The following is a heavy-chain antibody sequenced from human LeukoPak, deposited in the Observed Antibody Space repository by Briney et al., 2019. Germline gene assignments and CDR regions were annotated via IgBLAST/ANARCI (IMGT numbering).Heavy chain of an antibody. Sequence: PGGSLRLSCAASGFTFDDYAMHWVRQAPGKGLEWVSGISWNSGSIGYADSVKGRFTISRDNAKNSLYLQMNSLRAEDTALYYCAKDNQYQPTTVTTFVYWGQGTLVTVSS. CDR2: ISWNSGSI. J-gene: IGHJ4*02. CDR1: GFTFDDYA. CDR3: AKDNQYQPTTVTTFVY. V-gene: IGHV3-9*01. D-gene: IGHD4-17*01.